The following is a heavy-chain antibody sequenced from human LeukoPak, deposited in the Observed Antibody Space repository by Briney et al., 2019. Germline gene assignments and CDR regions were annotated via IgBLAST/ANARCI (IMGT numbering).Heavy chain of an antibody. D-gene: IGHD3-10*01. CDR1: GSSITSVSY. CDR2: LSRSGAT. Sequence: SETLSLTCSVSGSSITSVSYWAWIRQSPGKGLEWIGSLSRSGATYYNPSLTSRLSTSVDASNNRFSLTLSSVTAADTAVYYCARVGSSNSHYDYWGPGTLVTVSS. J-gene: IGHJ4*02. V-gene: IGHV4-38-2*02. CDR3: ARVGSSNSHYDY.